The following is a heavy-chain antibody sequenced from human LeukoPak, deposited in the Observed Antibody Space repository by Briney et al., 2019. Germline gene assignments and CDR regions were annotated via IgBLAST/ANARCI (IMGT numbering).Heavy chain of an antibody. CDR2: INPGGGRK. CDR3: ARGEYGIDI. CDR1: GYTFTNYY. V-gene: IGHV1-46*01. D-gene: IGHD3-10*01. Sequence: ASVKVFCKASGYTFTNYYIHWVRQAPGQGLEWMGIINPGGGRKNYAQKFQGRVSMTRDTSTSTVYMELSSLRSEDTAVYYCARGEYGIDIWGQGRMVTVSS. J-gene: IGHJ3*02.